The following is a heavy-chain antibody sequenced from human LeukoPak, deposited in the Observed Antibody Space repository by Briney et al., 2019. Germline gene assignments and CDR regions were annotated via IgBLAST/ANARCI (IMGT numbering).Heavy chain of an antibody. CDR1: GASINDYF. CDR2: IYARGKT. CDR3: ARDREIPDFWKGDGNWFDP. D-gene: IGHD3-3*01. V-gene: IGHV4-4*07. Sequence: SETLPLTCTVSGASINDYFWSCIRQPAGKRLEWIGRIYARGKTNYNPSLESRVTMSVDTSTNQFSLRLASLSAADTAIYYCARDREIPDFWKGDGNWFDPWGQGTLVTVSS. J-gene: IGHJ5*02.